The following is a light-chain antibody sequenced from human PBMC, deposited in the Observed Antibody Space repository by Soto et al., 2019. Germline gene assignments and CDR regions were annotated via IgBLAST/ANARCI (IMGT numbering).Light chain of an antibody. Sequence: EIVLTQSPATLSLSPGERATLSCRASQSVSSYLGWYQQKPGQAPRLLIDDVSNRATGIPARFSGSGSGTDFTLTISSLEPEYFASYYCQHRYNWRKTFGQGARLEI. CDR1: QSVSSY. V-gene: IGKV3-11*01. CDR2: DVS. J-gene: IGKJ5*01. CDR3: QHRYNWRKT.